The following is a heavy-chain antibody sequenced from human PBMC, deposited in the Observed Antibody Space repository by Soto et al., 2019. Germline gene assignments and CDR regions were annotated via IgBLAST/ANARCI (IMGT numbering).Heavy chain of an antibody. Sequence: QVQLVQSGAEVKKPGASVKVSCKASGYTFTSYAMHWVRQAPGQRLEWMGWINAGNGNTKYSQKFQGRVTITRDTSASTAYMELSILRSEDTAVYYCARGGFYHYYYGMDVWGQGTTVTVSS. V-gene: IGHV1-3*01. J-gene: IGHJ6*02. CDR1: GYTFTSYA. CDR2: INAGNGNT. CDR3: ARGGFYHYYYGMDV.